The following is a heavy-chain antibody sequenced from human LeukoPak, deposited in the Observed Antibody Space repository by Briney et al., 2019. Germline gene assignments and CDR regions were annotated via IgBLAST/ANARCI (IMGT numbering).Heavy chain of an antibody. Sequence: PSETLSLTCTVSGGSITSSDAYNWGWIRQPPGKGLEWIGTIHSRGNTYFNPSLKSRVTISVDTSKNQFSLRLSSVTAADTAVYYCARVPITGTADYWGQGTLVTVSS. CDR3: ARVPITGTADY. CDR1: GGSITSSDAYN. CDR2: IHSRGNT. V-gene: IGHV4-39*07. D-gene: IGHD1-20*01. J-gene: IGHJ4*02.